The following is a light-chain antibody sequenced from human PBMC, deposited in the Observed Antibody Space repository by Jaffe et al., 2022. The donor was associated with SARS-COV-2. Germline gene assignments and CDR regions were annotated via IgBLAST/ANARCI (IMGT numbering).Light chain of an antibody. V-gene: IGKV3-11*01. CDR3: QQRSYWLT. J-gene: IGKJ4*01. Sequence: EIVLTQSPGTLSLSPGERATLSCRASQSISSYLAWYQQKPGQSPRLLIYDASNRAAGIPARFSGSGSGTDFALTISSLEPEDFAVYYCQQRSYWLTFGGGTRVEIK. CDR2: DAS. CDR1: QSISSY.